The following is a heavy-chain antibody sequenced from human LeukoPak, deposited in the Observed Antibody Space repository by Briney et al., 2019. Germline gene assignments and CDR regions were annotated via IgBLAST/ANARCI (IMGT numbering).Heavy chain of an antibody. CDR3: ARAYCSSTSCSYYFDY. Sequence: GGSLRLSCAASGFTFSSYSMNWVRQAPGKGLEWVSSISSSSSYIYYADSVKGRFIISRDNAKNSLYLQMNSLRAEDTAVYYCARAYCSSTSCSYYFDYWGQGTLVTVSS. J-gene: IGHJ4*02. D-gene: IGHD2-2*01. V-gene: IGHV3-21*01. CDR1: GFTFSSYS. CDR2: ISSSSSYI.